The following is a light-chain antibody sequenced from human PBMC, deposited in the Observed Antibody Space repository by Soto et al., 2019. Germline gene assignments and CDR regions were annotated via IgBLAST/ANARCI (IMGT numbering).Light chain of an antibody. CDR1: QGISRN. Sequence: IQLTKSPSSLPASLGDSVTITCRASQGISRNLSWYQQKPGRAPKLLISAASTLQSGVPARFSGSGSGTDFTLSITSLQPEDFATYYCQQLNTYPVTFGGGTKVEIK. CDR2: AAS. J-gene: IGKJ4*01. V-gene: IGKV1-9*01. CDR3: QQLNTYPVT.